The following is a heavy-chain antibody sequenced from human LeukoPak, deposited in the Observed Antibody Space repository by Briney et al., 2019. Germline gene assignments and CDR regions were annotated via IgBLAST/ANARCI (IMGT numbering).Heavy chain of an antibody. Sequence: GGSLRLSCAASGFTFSSYGMHWVRQAPGKGLEWVAFIKYDGSNKYYADSVKGRFTISRDNSKNTLYLQMNSLRAEDTAVYYCAKSSVVVIAHDFDYWGQGTLVTVSS. V-gene: IGHV3-30*02. CDR1: GFTFSSYG. CDR2: IKYDGSNK. D-gene: IGHD2-21*01. J-gene: IGHJ4*02. CDR3: AKSSVVVIAHDFDY.